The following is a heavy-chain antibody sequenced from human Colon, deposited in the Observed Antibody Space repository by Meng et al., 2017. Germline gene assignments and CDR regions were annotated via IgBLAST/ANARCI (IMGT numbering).Heavy chain of an antibody. CDR3: ARMGAGAAFDF. Sequence: QVHLVQSGAEVKTPGSSVKISCEASGYTFTTFFLNWVRQTPDQGFEWLGRINPNSGVTNFAQKFQGRVTMTRDTSISTAYMELASLRSDDTGVYYCARMGAGAAFDFWGQGTLVTVSS. CDR1: GYTFTTFF. D-gene: IGHD1-26*01. V-gene: IGHV1-2*05. CDR2: INPNSGVT. J-gene: IGHJ4*02.